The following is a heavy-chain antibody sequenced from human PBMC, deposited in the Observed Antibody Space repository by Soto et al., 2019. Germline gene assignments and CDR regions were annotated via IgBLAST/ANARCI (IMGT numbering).Heavy chain of an antibody. CDR1: GGTFSSYA. Sequence: QVQLVQSGAEVKKPGSSVKVSCKASGGTFSSYAISWVRQAPGQGLEWMGGIIPIFGTANYAQKFQGRVTITADESTSTAYMELSSLRSEATAVYYCARSIAAAGPYYYYGMDVWGQGTTVTVSS. J-gene: IGHJ6*02. V-gene: IGHV1-69*01. CDR3: ARSIAAAGPYYYYGMDV. D-gene: IGHD6-13*01. CDR2: IIPIFGTA.